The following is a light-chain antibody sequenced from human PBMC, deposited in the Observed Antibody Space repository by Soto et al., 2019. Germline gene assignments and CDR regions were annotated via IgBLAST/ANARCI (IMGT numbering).Light chain of an antibody. V-gene: IGKV3-20*01. CDR2: GAS. J-gene: IGKJ5*01. CDR3: QQYGSSPRVT. CDR1: QSVSSSN. Sequence: EIVLPQSPGTLSLSPGERATLSCRAIQSVSSSNLAWYQQKPGQAPRLLIYGASSRATGIPDRFSGSGSGTDFTLTISRLEPEDFALYYCQQYGSSPRVTFGQGTRLEI.